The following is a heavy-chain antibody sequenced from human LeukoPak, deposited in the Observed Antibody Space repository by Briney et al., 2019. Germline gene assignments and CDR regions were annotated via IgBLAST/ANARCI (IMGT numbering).Heavy chain of an antibody. CDR2: IYTSGST. Sequence: SETLSLTCTVSGGSISSYYWSWIRQPAGKGLEWIGRIYTSGSTSYNPSLKSRVTMSVDTSKNQFSLKLSSVTAADTAVYYCARGLIAAAGEYFDYWGQGTLVTVSS. V-gene: IGHV4-4*07. CDR1: GGSISSYY. CDR3: ARGLIAAAGEYFDY. D-gene: IGHD6-13*01. J-gene: IGHJ4*02.